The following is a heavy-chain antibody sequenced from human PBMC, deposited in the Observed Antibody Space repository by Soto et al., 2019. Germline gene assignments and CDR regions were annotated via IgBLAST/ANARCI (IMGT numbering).Heavy chain of an antibody. CDR1: GFTFSNYG. Sequence: EVRLVESGGGLVQPGGSLRVSSAASGFTFSNYGMNWVRQAPGKGLEWVSNISGSGSTIYYADSVKGRFTISRDNAKNSLYLLMDSLRDEDTAVYYCARDPYSSSWEVFDYWGQGTLVTVSS. CDR3: ARDPYSSSWEVFDY. D-gene: IGHD6-13*01. CDR2: ISGSGSTI. V-gene: IGHV3-48*02. J-gene: IGHJ4*02.